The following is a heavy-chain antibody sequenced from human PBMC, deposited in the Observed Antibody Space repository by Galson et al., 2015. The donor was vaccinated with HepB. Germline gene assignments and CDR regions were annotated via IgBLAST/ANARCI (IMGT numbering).Heavy chain of an antibody. CDR2: ITGSGTNT. J-gene: IGHJ4*02. D-gene: IGHD6-13*01. Sequence: SLRLSCAASRFTFSNYAMSWVRRAPGRGLEWVSGITGSGTNTYYADSVKGRFTISRGNSKNTLYLQMNSLRAEDTAIYYCAKGFSTGWYYFEYWGQGTLVTVPS. CDR3: AKGFSTGWYYFEY. CDR1: RFTFSNYA. V-gene: IGHV3-23*01.